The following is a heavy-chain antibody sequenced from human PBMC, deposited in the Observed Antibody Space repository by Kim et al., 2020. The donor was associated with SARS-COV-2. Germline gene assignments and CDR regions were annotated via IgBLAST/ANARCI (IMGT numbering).Heavy chain of an antibody. CDR2: INTNTGNP. CDR1: GYTFTSYA. CDR3: ARVWHSHVLRFLEWLFNFDY. J-gene: IGHJ4*02. Sequence: ASVKVSCKASGYTFTSYAMNWVRQAPGQGLEWMGWINTNTGNPTYAQGFTGRFVFSLDTSVSTAYLQISSLKAEDTAVYYCARVWHSHVLRFLEWLFNFDYWGQGTLVTVSS. D-gene: IGHD3-3*01. V-gene: IGHV7-4-1*02.